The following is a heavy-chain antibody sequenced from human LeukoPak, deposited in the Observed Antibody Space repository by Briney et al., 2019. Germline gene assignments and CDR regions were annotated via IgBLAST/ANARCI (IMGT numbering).Heavy chain of an antibody. CDR1: GFTFSDYI. J-gene: IGHJ3*02. Sequence: GGSLRHSCAASGFTFSDYILDWVRQAPGKGLERVGRIRRGANRYTTEYAASVKGRFIISRDDSKNSLYLHMNSLKTEDTAVYHCTRDGGEGGNSAFDIWGQGTTVTVSS. CDR2: IRRGANRYTT. CDR3: TRDGGEGGNSAFDI. V-gene: IGHV3-72*01. D-gene: IGHD3-16*01.